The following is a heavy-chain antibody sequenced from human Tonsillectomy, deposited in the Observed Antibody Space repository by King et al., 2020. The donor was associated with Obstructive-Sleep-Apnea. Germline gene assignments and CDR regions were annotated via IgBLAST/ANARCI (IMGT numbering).Heavy chain of an antibody. CDR1: GVIFRNSA. D-gene: IGHD3-10*01. CDR2: ITGSGGSI. Sequence: VQLVESGGDLVQPGGSLRLSCAASGVIFRNSAMIWVRQAPGKGLEWVATITGSGGSISYADSVKGRLTNSRDNSKNTLFLDMSSLRVEDTAVYYCAKYYYGSGSYRYFDPWGQGTLVTVSS. V-gene: IGHV3-23*04. CDR3: AKYYYGSGSYRYFDP. J-gene: IGHJ5*02.